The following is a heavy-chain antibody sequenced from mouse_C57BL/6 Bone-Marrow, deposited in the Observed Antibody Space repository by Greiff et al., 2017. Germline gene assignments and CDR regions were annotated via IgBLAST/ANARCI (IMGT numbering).Heavy chain of an antibody. Sequence: VQLQQSGAELVRPGTSVKVSCKASGYAFTHYLIEWVKQRPGQGLEWIGVINPGSGGNYYNEKFKGKAPLTADQSSSTAYMQLSSLTSEDSAVYFWARGPFLITTVEYWDYWGQGTTLTVSS. CDR3: ARGPFLITTVEYWDY. CDR1: GYAFTHYL. J-gene: IGHJ2*01. CDR2: INPGSGGN. D-gene: IGHD1-1*01. V-gene: IGHV1-54*01.